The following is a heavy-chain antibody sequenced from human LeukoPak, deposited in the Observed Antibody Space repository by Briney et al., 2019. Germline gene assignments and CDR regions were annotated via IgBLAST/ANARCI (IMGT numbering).Heavy chain of an antibody. J-gene: IGHJ6*03. Sequence: GESLKISCKGSGYSFTSYWIGWVRQMPGKGLEWMGIIYPGDSDTRYSPSFQGQVTISADKSISTAYLQWSSLKASDTAMYYCARQVQDSSGYYPYYYMDVWGKGTTVTVSS. CDR3: ARQVQDSSGYYPYYYMDV. CDR2: IYPGDSDT. CDR1: GYSFTSYW. D-gene: IGHD3-22*01. V-gene: IGHV5-51*01.